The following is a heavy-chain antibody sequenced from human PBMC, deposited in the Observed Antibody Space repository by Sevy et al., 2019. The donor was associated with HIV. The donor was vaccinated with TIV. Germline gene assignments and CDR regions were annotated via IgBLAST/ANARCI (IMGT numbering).Heavy chain of an antibody. CDR3: ARDSPYCGGDCFEGDAFDI. CDR1: GFTFSDYY. Sequence: GGSLRLSCAASGFTFSDYYMSWIRQAPGKGLEWVSYISSSGSTIYYADSLKGRFTISRDNAKNSLYLQMNSLRAEDTAVYYCARDSPYCGGDCFEGDAFDIWGQGTMVTVSS. CDR2: ISSSGSTI. D-gene: IGHD2-21*02. V-gene: IGHV3-11*01. J-gene: IGHJ3*02.